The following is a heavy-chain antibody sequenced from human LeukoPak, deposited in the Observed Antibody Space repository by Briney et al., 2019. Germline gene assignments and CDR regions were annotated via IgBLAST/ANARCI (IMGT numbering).Heavy chain of an antibody. D-gene: IGHD5-24*01. CDR2: IYDSGSS. CDR3: ARGVEMATITTSLYFDY. J-gene: IGHJ4*02. V-gene: IGHV4-39*01. Sequence: PSETLSLTCTVSGGSISSSSYCWGWIRQPTGKGLESNGSIYDSGSSYYKPSLKRRVTISVETSKNQFALRLSSVTAADTAVYYCARGVEMATITTSLYFDYWGQGSLVTVSS. CDR1: GGSISSSSYC.